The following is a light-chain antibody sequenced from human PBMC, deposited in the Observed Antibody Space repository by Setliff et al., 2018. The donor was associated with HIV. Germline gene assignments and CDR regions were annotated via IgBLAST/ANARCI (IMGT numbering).Light chain of an antibody. V-gene: IGLV2-14*03. CDR2: DVT. Sequence: QSVLTQPASVSGFPGQSIIISCTGTSSDVGVYDYVSWYQQHPGKAPKLIIYDVTNWPSGVSNRFSGSKSGNTASLTISGLQTEDEADYYCCSYAGSSTYVFATGTKVTVL. J-gene: IGLJ1*01. CDR1: SSDVGVYDY. CDR3: CSYAGSSTYV.